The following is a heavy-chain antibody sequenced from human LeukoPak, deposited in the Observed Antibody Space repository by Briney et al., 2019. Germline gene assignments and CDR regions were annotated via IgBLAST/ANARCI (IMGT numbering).Heavy chain of an antibody. CDR2: IIPIFGTA. D-gene: IGHD3-22*01. V-gene: IGHV1-69*05. CDR1: GGTFSSYA. CDR3: ASLSGYSSFDP. J-gene: IGHJ5*02. Sequence: SVKVSCKGSGGTFSSYAISWVRQAPGPGLEWMGGIIPIFGTANYAQKFQGRVTITTDESTSTAYMELNSRISQDTAVSYCASLSGYSSFDPWDQGTLVTVSS.